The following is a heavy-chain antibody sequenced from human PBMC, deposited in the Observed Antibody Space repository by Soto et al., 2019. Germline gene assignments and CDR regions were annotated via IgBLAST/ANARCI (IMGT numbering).Heavy chain of an antibody. V-gene: IGHV2-5*02. Sequence: QITLKESGPTLVKPTQTLTLTCTFSGFSLSTGGMGVGWIRQPPGKALEWLALIYWDDDKRFSPSLKSRLTITKDTSKNQVVLITTNMDPVDTATYYCAHSRCGGDCLQSYSSHYYYGMDVWGQGTTVTVSS. J-gene: IGHJ6*02. CDR3: AHSRCGGDCLQSYSSHYYYGMDV. CDR1: GFSLSTGGMG. D-gene: IGHD2-21*02. CDR2: IYWDDDK.